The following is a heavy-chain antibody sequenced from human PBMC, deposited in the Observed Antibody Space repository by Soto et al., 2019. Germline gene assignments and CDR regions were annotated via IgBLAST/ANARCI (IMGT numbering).Heavy chain of an antibody. Sequence: SETLSLTCTVSGGSISSSSYYWGWIRQPPGKGLEWIGSIYYSGSTYYNPSLKSRVTISVDTSKNQFSLKLSSVTAADTAVYYCAGGPVLLWFGEPTANYYMDVWGKGTTVTVSS. CDR3: AGGPVLLWFGEPTANYYMDV. J-gene: IGHJ6*03. CDR1: GGSISSSSYY. V-gene: IGHV4-39*01. CDR2: IYYSGST. D-gene: IGHD3-10*01.